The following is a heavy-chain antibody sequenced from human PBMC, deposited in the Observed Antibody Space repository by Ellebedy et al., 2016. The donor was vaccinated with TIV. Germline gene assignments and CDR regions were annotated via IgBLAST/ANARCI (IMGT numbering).Heavy chain of an antibody. J-gene: IGHJ4*02. Sequence: PGGSLRLSCAASGFTFRYYAMSWVRQAPGKGLEWVSTISVSGDTTYYADSVKGRFTISRDDSQNTLFLQMNNLRTEDTAVYYCAKDLRGGVSRYFDSWGQGTLVTVSS. CDR3: AKDLRGGVSRYFDS. D-gene: IGHD2-8*02. CDR1: GFTFRYYA. V-gene: IGHV3-23*01. CDR2: ISVSGDTT.